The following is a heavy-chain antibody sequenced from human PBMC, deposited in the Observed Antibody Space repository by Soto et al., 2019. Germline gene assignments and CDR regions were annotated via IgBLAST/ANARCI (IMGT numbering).Heavy chain of an antibody. CDR1: GFTFSDYY. D-gene: IGHD5-12*01. J-gene: IGHJ6*02. Sequence: PGGSLRLSCAASGFTFSDYYMSWIRQAPGKGLEWVSYISSSSSYTNYADSVKGRFTISRDNAKNSLYLQMNSLRAEDTAVYYCAREEDSGYDTCYYGMGVWGQGTTVTV. CDR3: AREEDSGYDTCYYGMGV. CDR2: ISSSSSYT. V-gene: IGHV3-11*06.